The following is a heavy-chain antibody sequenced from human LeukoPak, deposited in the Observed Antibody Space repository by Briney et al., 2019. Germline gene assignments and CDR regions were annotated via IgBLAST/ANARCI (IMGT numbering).Heavy chain of an antibody. CDR3: ARDHQQLGWDWFDP. V-gene: IGHV4-59*01. CDR1: GGSISSYY. Sequence: MLSETLSLTCTVSGGSISSYYWSWIRQPPGKGLEWIGYIYYSGSTNYNPSLKSRVTISVDTSKNQFSLKLSSVTAADTAVYYCARDHQQLGWDWFDPWGQGTLVTVSS. D-gene: IGHD6-13*01. J-gene: IGHJ5*02. CDR2: IYYSGST.